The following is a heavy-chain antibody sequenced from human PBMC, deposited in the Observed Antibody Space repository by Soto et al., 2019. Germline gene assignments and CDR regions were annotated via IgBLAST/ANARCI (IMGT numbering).Heavy chain of an antibody. CDR2: ISGTASRT. D-gene: IGHD3-9*01. V-gene: IGHV3-23*01. CDR3: ATSFRYFDN. J-gene: IGHJ4*02. CDR1: GFTPTTTP. Sequence: GGSLRLSCAGSGFTPTTTPLSWVRQPPGKGLEWVTTISGTASRTYYVDSVKGRFFISRDNSKNTVTLQMNNLTVDDTAVYYCATSFRYFDNWGQGTRVTVYS.